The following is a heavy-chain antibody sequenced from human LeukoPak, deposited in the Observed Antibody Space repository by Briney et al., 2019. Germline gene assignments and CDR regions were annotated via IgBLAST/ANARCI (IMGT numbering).Heavy chain of an antibody. CDR1: GYSISRGSY. J-gene: IGHJ3*02. CDR2: VYHSGST. CDR3: AVGLHSGQFAFDI. D-gene: IGHD5-24*01. V-gene: IGHV4-38-2*01. Sequence: PSETLSLTCAVSGYSISRGSYWGCIRQPPRKGREWIGSVYHSGSTYYNPSLKSRVTISVDTSKNQFSLKLTSVTAADTAVYYCAVGLHSGQFAFDIWGQGTMVTVSS.